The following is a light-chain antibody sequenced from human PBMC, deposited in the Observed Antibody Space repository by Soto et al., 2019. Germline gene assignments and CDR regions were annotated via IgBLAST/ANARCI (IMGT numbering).Light chain of an antibody. CDR1: SSNIGAGYD. CDR2: GNS. Sequence: QAVVTQPPSVSGAPGQRVTISCTGSSSNIGAGYDVHWYQQLPGTAPKLLIYGNSNRPSGVPDRFSGSKSGTSGSLAITGLQAEDEADYYCQSYDSSLSVVVFGGGTKLTVL. CDR3: QSYDSSLSVVV. J-gene: IGLJ2*01. V-gene: IGLV1-40*01.